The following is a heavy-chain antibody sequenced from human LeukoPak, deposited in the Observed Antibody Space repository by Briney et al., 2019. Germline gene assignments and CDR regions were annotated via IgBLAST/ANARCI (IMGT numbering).Heavy chain of an antibody. V-gene: IGHV3-30-3*01. J-gene: IGHJ1*01. CDR1: AFTFNNYA. D-gene: IGHD6-13*01. CDR3: ARGLIAAAGTLAEYFQH. CDR2: ISYGGTNE. Sequence: PGGSLRLSCAASAFTFNNYAMHWVRQAPGKGLEWMAVISYGGTNEFYADSVKGRFTISRDNSKNTLYLQMNSVGAEDTAVYYCARGLIAAAGTLAEYFQHWGQGTLVAVSS.